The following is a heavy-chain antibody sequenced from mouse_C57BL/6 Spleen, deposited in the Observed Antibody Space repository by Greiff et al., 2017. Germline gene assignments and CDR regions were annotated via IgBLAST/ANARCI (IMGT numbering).Heavy chain of an antibody. V-gene: IGHV1-61*01. CDR3: ARERGSSWYFDV. CDR1: GYTFTSYW. CDR2: IYPSDSET. Sequence: QVQLQQPGAELVRPGSSVKLSCKASGYTFTSYWMDWVKQRPGQGLEWIGNIYPSDSETHYDQKFKDKATLTVDKSSSTAYMQLSSLTSEDSAVYYCARERGSSWYFDVWGTGTTVTVSS. J-gene: IGHJ1*03. D-gene: IGHD1-1*01.